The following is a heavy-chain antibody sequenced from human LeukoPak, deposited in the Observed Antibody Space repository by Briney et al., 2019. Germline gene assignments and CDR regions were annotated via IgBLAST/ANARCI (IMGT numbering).Heavy chain of an antibody. CDR2: INHSGST. J-gene: IGHJ4*02. Sequence: ASETLSLTCAVYGGSFSGYYWSWIRQPPGKGLEWIGEINHSGSTNYNPSLKSRVTISVDTSKNQFSLKLSSVTAADTAVYYCARLGRGRYFDWLLSDRPFDYWGQGTLVTVSS. D-gene: IGHD3-9*01. V-gene: IGHV4-34*01. CDR3: ARLGRGRYFDWLLSDRPFDY. CDR1: GGSFSGYY.